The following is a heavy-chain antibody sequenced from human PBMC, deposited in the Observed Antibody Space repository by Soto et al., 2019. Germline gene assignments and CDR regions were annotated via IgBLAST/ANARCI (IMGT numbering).Heavy chain of an antibody. CDR3: AKAPYHCSGGSCFDY. V-gene: IGHV3-30*18. J-gene: IGHJ4*02. CDR2: ISYDGSNK. D-gene: IGHD2-15*01. CDR1: GFTFSSYG. Sequence: QVQLVESGGGVVQPGRSLRLSCAASGFTFSSYGMHWVRQAPGKGLEWVAVISYDGSNKYYADSVKGRFTISRDNSKNTLYLQMNSLRVEDTAVYYCAKAPYHCSGGSCFDYWGQGTLVTVSS.